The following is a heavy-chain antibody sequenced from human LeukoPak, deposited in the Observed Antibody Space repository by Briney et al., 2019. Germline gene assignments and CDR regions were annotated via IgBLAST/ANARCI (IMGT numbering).Heavy chain of an antibody. CDR3: AREGEGFWSGSNNYHFDY. Sequence: AGGSLRLSSAASEFTASSSYMSWVRQAPGKGLEWGAVIYSGGGKYNADSVKGGFPISRDNYKNTLYLQMNSLRAEDTAVYYCAREGEGFWSGSNNYHFDYWGQGILVTVSS. V-gene: IGHV3-53*01. CDR2: IYSGGGK. CDR1: EFTASSSY. D-gene: IGHD3-3*01. J-gene: IGHJ4*02.